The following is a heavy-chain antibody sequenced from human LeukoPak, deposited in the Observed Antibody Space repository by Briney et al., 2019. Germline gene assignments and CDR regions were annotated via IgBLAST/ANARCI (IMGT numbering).Heavy chain of an antibody. CDR3: ARDQWLDY. Sequence: PGGSLRLSCAASGCTFSGYIMNWVRQAPGKGLEWVSFISSTSNTIYYADSVKGRFTVSRDNAKNSLYLQMNSLRAEDTAVYYCARDQWLDYWGQGTLVTVSS. V-gene: IGHV3-48*01. CDR1: GCTFSGYI. J-gene: IGHJ4*02. D-gene: IGHD6-19*01. CDR2: ISSTSNTI.